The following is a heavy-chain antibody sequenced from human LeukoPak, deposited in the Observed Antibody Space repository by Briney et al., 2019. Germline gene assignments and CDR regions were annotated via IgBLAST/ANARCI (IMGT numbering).Heavy chain of an antibody. CDR1: GYTFASCD. V-gene: IGHV1-8*01. CDR2: MNPNSGNT. CDR3: AQTHVGYYDSSGYLSFDY. D-gene: IGHD3-22*01. Sequence: GPVKVSCKASGYTFASCDINWVRQASGQGLEWMGWMNPNSGNTGYAQKFQGRVTITADESTSTAYMELSSLRSEDTAVYYCAQTHVGYYDSSGYLSFDYWGQGTLVTVSS. J-gene: IGHJ4*02.